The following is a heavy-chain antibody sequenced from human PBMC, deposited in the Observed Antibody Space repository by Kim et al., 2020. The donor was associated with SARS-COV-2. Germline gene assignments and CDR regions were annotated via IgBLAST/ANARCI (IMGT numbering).Heavy chain of an antibody. D-gene: IGHD2-2*01. V-gene: IGHV3-9*01. Sequence: YVKGRFTISRDNAKTSLYLQMNSLRAEDTALYYCAKGYCSSTSCSYYMDVWGKGTTVTVSS. J-gene: IGHJ6*03. CDR3: AKGYCSSTSCSYYMDV.